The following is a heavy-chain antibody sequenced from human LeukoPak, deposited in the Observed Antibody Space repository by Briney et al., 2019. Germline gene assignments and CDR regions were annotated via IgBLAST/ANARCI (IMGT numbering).Heavy chain of an antibody. Sequence: PSETLSLTCAVYGGSFSGYYWSWIRQPPGKGLEWIGEINHSGSTNYSPSLKSRVTISVDTSKNQFSLKLSSVTAADTAVYYCARHSGGDSYGYYFDYWGQGTLVTVSS. CDR1: GGSFSGYY. D-gene: IGHD2-21*01. CDR2: INHSGST. J-gene: IGHJ4*02. CDR3: ARHSGGDSYGYYFDY. V-gene: IGHV4-34*01.